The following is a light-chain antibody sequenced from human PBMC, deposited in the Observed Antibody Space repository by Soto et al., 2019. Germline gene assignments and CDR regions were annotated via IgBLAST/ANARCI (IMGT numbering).Light chain of an antibody. J-gene: IGKJ1*01. CDR2: WAS. CDR3: QQYYITPQT. Sequence: DIVMTQSPDSLAVSLGERATINCKSSQSVLYSSNNKNYLAWYQQKPGQPPKLIIYWASTRESGVPDRLSGSGSGTDFTLTISSLQAEDGAVYYCQQYYITPQTFGQGTKVEIK. V-gene: IGKV4-1*01. CDR1: QSVLYSSNNKNY.